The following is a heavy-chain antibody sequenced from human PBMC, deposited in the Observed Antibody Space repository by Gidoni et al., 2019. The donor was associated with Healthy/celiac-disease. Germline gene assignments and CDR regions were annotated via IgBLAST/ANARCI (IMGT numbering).Heavy chain of an antibody. Sequence: QVQLQESGPGLVKPSQTLSLTCTVSGGSISSGGYYWSWIRQHPGKGLEWIGYIYYSGSTYYNPSLKSRVTISVDTSKNQFSLKLSSVTAADTAVYYCAREVRWLRSNGPYFDYWGQGTLVTVSS. CDR1: GGSISSGGYY. J-gene: IGHJ4*02. CDR3: AREVRWLRSNGPYFDY. D-gene: IGHD5-12*01. CDR2: IYYSGST. V-gene: IGHV4-31*03.